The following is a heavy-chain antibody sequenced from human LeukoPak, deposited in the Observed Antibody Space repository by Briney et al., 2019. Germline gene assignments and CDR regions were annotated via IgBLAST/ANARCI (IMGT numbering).Heavy chain of an antibody. J-gene: IGHJ4*02. V-gene: IGHV3-23*01. CDR1: GFTFSSYA. D-gene: IGHD2-2*01. Sequence: GGSLRLSCAASGFTFSSYAMHWVRQAPGKGLEWVSGISWNSGSIGYADSVKGRFTISRDNSKNTLNLQMNSLRVEDTAVYYCAKGGYCSSTSCLAIYWGQGTLVTVSS. CDR3: AKGGYCSSTSCLAIY. CDR2: ISWNSGSI.